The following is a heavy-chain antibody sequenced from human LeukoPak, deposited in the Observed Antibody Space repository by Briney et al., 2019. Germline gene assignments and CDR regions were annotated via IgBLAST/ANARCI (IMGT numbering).Heavy chain of an antibody. CDR1: GFTFSSYG. J-gene: IGHJ4*02. CDR2: IRYDGSNK. D-gene: IGHD5-18*01. Sequence: GGSLRLSCAASGFTFSSYGMHWVRQAPGKGLEWVAFIRYDGSNKYYADSVKGRFTISRDNSKNTLYLQMNSLRAEDMAVYYCAKDSDTAMVTCFDYWGQGTLVTVSS. CDR3: AKDSDTAMVTCFDY. V-gene: IGHV3-30*02.